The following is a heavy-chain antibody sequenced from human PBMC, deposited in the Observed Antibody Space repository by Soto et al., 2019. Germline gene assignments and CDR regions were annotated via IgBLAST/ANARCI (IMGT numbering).Heavy chain of an antibody. CDR3: TRRGGGGSGAFMIDWLDP. J-gene: IGHJ5*02. D-gene: IGHD3-16*01. CDR1: GGSISSYY. CDR2: IYYSGST. Sequence: SETLSLTCTVSGGSISSYYWSWIRQPPGKGLEWIVYIYYSGSTSYNPSLKSRVTISVDKSKNQFFLNLASVTAADTAMYYCTRRGGGGSGAFMIDWLDPGGQGTQVTVSS. V-gene: IGHV4-59*12.